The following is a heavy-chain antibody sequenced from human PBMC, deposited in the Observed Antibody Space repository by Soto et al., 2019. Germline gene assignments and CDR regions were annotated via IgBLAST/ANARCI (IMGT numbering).Heavy chain of an antibody. CDR1: GYTFTGYY. CDR2: INPNSGGT. J-gene: IGHJ6*03. Sequence: ASVKVSCKASGYTFTGYYMHWVRQAPGQGLEWMGWINPNSGGTNYAQKFQGWVTMTRDTSISTAYMELSRLRSDDTAVYYCAREGSGSYYNGYYMDVWGKGTTVTVSS. D-gene: IGHD3-10*01. CDR3: AREGSGSYYNGYYMDV. V-gene: IGHV1-2*04.